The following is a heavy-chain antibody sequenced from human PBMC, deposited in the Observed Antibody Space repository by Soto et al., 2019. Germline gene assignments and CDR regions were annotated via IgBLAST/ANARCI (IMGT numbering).Heavy chain of an antibody. CDR2: IYTSGTT. D-gene: IGHD3-9*01. Sequence: PSETLSLTCTVSGRSMSGYYWSWIRQPAGERLEWIGRIYTSGTTDFNPSLKGRVTMSVDTSKNQFSLKLTSVTAADTALYYCAREDYYDTGYYVVWGQGTQATVSS. J-gene: IGHJ4*02. CDR1: GRSMSGYY. CDR3: AREDYYDTGYYVV. V-gene: IGHV4-4*07.